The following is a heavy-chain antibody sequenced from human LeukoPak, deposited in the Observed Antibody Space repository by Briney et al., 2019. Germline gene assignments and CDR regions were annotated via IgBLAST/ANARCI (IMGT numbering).Heavy chain of an antibody. J-gene: IGHJ6*03. CDR2: ISYTGST. CDR3: ASASVVVPAAMYNYYYYYMDV. CDR1: GGSISSGAYY. D-gene: IGHD2-2*01. V-gene: IGHV4-30-4*08. Sequence: SETLSLTCTVSGGSISSGAYYWSWIRQPPGKGLEWIAYISYTGSTYYNPSLKSRVTMSVDTSKNQFSLKLSSVTAADTAVYYCASASVVVPAAMYNYYYYYMDVWGKGTTVTVSS.